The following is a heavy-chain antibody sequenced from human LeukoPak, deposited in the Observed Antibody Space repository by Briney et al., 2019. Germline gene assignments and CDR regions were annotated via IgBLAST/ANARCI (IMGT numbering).Heavy chain of an antibody. V-gene: IGHV4-34*01. CDR2: IYHDGNT. CDR1: GFTFSGAW. Sequence: GSLRLSCTASGFTFSGAWMTWIRQPPGKGLEWIAEIYHDGNTNYNPSLKSRVTISVDTSNNHFSLKLSSVTAADTAVYYCARLDDYWGQGTLVTVSS. CDR3: ARLDDY. J-gene: IGHJ4*02.